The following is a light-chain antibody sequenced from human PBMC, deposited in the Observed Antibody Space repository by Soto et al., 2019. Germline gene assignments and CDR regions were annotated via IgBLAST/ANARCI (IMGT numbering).Light chain of an antibody. Sequence: EIVLTQSPAPLSLSPGERATLSCRASQSISSYLAWYQQKPGQAPRLLIYDASNRATGTPARFSGSGSGTDFTLTISSLEPEDFAVYYCQQRSYWLTFGEGTKVEIK. V-gene: IGKV3-11*01. CDR2: DAS. CDR3: QQRSYWLT. J-gene: IGKJ4*01. CDR1: QSISSY.